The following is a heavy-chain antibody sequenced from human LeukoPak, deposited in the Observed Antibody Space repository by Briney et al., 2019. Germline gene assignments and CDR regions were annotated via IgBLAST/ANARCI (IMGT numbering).Heavy chain of an antibody. CDR3: AKAGGYYYYFYMDV. CDR1: AFTFSNYA. CDR2: ISGSGNTV. Sequence: GGSLRLSCAASAFTFSNYAMNWARQAPGKGLEWVSAISGSGNTVHYADSVKGRFTISRDNSKSTLYLQMNSLTAEDTAVFYCAKAGGYYYYFYMDVWGKGTTVTVSS. J-gene: IGHJ6*03. V-gene: IGHV3-23*01. D-gene: IGHD2-8*02.